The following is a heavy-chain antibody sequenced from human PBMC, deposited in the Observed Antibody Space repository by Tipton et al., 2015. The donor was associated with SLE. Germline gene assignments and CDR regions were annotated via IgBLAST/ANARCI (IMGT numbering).Heavy chain of an antibody. CDR2: IYTSGST. Sequence: TLSLTCTVSGGSISSGSYYWSWIRQPAGKGLEWIGRIYTSGSTNYNPSLKSRVTISVDTSKNQFSLKLSSVTAADTAVYYCARTTYYYDSSGYPDAFDIWGQGTMVTVSS. CDR3: ARTTYYYDSSGYPDAFDI. V-gene: IGHV4-61*02. CDR1: GGSISSGSYY. J-gene: IGHJ3*02. D-gene: IGHD3-22*01.